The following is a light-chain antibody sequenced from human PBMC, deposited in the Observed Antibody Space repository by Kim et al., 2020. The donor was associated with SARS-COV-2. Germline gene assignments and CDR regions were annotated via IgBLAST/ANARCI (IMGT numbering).Light chain of an antibody. CDR2: KAS. J-gene: IGKJ1*01. CDR3: QQYDSYPWT. CDR1: QSINSW. V-gene: IGKV1-5*03. Sequence: DIQMTQSPPTVSASVGDRVTITCRASQSINSWLAWFQQKPGKAPKLLMNKASNLESGVPSRFSGSGSGTEFTLTISSLQPDDFGTYYCQQYDSYPWTFVQGTKVDIK.